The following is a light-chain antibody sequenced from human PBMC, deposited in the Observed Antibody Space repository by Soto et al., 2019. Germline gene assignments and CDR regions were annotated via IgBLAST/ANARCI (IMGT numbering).Light chain of an antibody. J-gene: IGLJ1*01. CDR1: SSNIGSNY. CDR3: AAWDDSLTANYV. CDR2: RNN. Sequence: VLTPPPSSSGTPGQRVTISCSGSSSNIGSNYVYWYQQLPGTAPKLLIYRNNQRPSGVPDRFSGSKSGTSASLAISGLRSEDEADYYCAAWDDSLTANYVFGTGTRSPS. V-gene: IGLV1-47*01.